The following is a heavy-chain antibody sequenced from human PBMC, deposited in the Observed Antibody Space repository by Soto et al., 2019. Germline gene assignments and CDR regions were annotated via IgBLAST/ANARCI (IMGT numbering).Heavy chain of an antibody. V-gene: IGHV1-18*01. CDR3: AREGVAPYYYYGMDI. J-gene: IGHJ6*02. Sequence: QVQLVQSGAEVKKPGASVKVSCKASGYTFTRSGISWARQAPGQGPEWMGWISSYNGDTNYAQTFQGRVTMTTDTPTSTAYMGLRSLRSDDTAVYYCAREGVAPYYYYGMDIWGQGTPVTVSS. CDR2: ISSYNGDT. D-gene: IGHD5-12*01. CDR1: GYTFTRSG.